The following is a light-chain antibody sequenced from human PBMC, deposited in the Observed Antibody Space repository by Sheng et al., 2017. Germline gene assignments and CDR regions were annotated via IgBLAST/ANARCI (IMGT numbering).Light chain of an antibody. CDR3: QQYDNLPLT. V-gene: IGKV1-33*01. Sequence: DIQMTQSTSSLSASVGDRVTITCQASQDISNYLNWYQQKPGKAPKLLIYDASNLETGVPSRFSGSGSGTDFTFTISSLQPEDIATYYCQQYDNLPLTSVGGTNVEIK. J-gene: IGKJ4*01. CDR1: QDISNY. CDR2: DAS.